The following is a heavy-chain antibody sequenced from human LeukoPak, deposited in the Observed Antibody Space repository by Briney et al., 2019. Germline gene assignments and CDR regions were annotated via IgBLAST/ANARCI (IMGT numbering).Heavy chain of an antibody. CDR2: IFYTGDS. Sequence: SETLSLTCTVSGVSSSSSYWSWIRQPPGKGLEWIGYIFYTGDSNHNPSFKSRVSISLDTSKDQISLKLSSVTAADTAVYYCARHRFASPLDSWGQGALVTVSS. V-gene: IGHV4-59*08. D-gene: IGHD2-21*01. CDR3: ARHRFASPLDS. J-gene: IGHJ4*02. CDR1: GVSSSSSY.